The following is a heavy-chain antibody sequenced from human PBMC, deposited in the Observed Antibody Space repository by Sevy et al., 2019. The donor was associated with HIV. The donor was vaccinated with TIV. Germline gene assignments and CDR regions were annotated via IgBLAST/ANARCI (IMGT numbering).Heavy chain of an antibody. Sequence: ASVKVSCKASGYTFTSYGISWVRQAPGQGLEWMGWISAYNGNTNYAQKLQGRVTMTTDTSTSTAYMELRSLRSDDMAVYYCARLCSSSSGFHWYFDLWGRGTLVTVSS. CDR1: GYTFTSYG. CDR3: ARLCSSSSGFHWYFDL. D-gene: IGHD6-6*01. V-gene: IGHV1-18*03. J-gene: IGHJ2*01. CDR2: ISAYNGNT.